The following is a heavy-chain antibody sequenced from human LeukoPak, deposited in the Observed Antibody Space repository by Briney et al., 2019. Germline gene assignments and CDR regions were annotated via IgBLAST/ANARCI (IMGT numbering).Heavy chain of an antibody. CDR2: IIPIFGTA. Sequence: PGGSLRLSCKGSGYSFTSYWIGWVRQAPGQGLEWMGRIIPIFGTANYAQKFQGRVTITTDESTSTAYMELSSLRSEDTAVYYCARDLTRSSGYLKYWGQGTLVTVSS. V-gene: IGHV1-69*05. CDR1: GYSFTSYW. D-gene: IGHD3-22*01. J-gene: IGHJ4*02. CDR3: ARDLTRSSGYLKY.